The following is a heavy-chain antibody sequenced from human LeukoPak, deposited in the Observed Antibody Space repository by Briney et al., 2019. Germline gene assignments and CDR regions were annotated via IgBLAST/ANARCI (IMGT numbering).Heavy chain of an antibody. V-gene: IGHV3-21*01. CDR2: ISSSSSYI. CDR1: AFTFSSYS. D-gene: IGHD3-10*01. J-gene: IGHJ4*02. CDR3: ARDRHHRFGELFP. Sequence: GGSLRLSCAASAFTFSSYSMNWVRQAPGKGLESFSSISSSSSYIYHADSVKGRFTISRDNAKNSLYLQMNSLRAEDTAVYYCARDRHHRFGELFPWGQGTRVTVSS.